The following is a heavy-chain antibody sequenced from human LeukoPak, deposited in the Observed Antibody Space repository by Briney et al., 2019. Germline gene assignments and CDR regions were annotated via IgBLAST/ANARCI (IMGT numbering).Heavy chain of an antibody. CDR1: GGSISSGGYY. V-gene: IGHV4-31*03. CDR3: ARVGSNEYYYDSSGYYSAFDI. Sequence: SETPSLTRTVSGGSISSGGYYWSWIRQHPGKGLEWIGYIYYSGSTYYNPSLKSRVTISVDTSKNQFSLKLSSVTAADTAVYHCARVGSNEYYYDSSGYYSAFDIWGQGTMVTVSS. J-gene: IGHJ3*02. D-gene: IGHD3-22*01. CDR2: IYYSGST.